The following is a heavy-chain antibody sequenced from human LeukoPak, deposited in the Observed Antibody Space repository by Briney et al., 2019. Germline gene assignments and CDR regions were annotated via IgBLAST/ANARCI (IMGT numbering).Heavy chain of an antibody. CDR3: AKVGVRGVILGWFDP. Sequence: GGSLRLSCAASGFTFSSYAMSWVRQAPGKGLEWVSAISGSGGSTYYADSVKGRFTISRDNSKNTLCLQMNSLRAEDTAVYYCAKVGVRGVILGWFDPWGQGTLVTVSS. CDR2: ISGSGGST. J-gene: IGHJ5*02. D-gene: IGHD3-10*01. V-gene: IGHV3-23*01. CDR1: GFTFSSYA.